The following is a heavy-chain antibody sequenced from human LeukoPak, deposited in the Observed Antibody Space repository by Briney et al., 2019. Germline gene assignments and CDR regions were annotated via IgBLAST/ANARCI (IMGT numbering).Heavy chain of an antibody. CDR1: GGSISSSNW. D-gene: IGHD3-3*01. CDR3: ARGHVWTYYDFWSGYPPEAPYMDV. Sequence: SETLSLTCAVSGGSISSSNWWSWVRQPPGKGLEWIGEIYHSGSTNYNPSLKSRVTISVDTSKNQFSLKLSSVTAADTAVYYCARGHVWTYYDFWSGYPPEAPYMDVWGKGTTVTVSS. J-gene: IGHJ6*03. CDR2: IYHSGST. V-gene: IGHV4-4*02.